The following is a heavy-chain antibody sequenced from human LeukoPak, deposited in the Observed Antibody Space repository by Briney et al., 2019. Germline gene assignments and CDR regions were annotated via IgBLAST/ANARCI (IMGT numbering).Heavy chain of an antibody. Sequence: GESLKISCKGSGYSFTSYWIGWVRQMPGKGLEWMGIIYPGDSDTRYSPSFQGQVTMSADKSINTAYLQWSSLKASDTAMYYCARLRNLEWLPLNWFDPWGQGTLVTVSS. CDR1: GYSFTSYW. V-gene: IGHV5-51*01. J-gene: IGHJ5*02. CDR3: ARLRNLEWLPLNWFDP. D-gene: IGHD3-3*01. CDR2: IYPGDSDT.